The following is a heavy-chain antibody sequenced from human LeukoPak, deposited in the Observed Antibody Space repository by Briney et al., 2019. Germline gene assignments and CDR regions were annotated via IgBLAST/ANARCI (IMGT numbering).Heavy chain of an antibody. CDR1: GGSFSAYY. D-gene: IGHD6-19*01. Sequence: SETLSLTCAVYGGSFSAYYWSWVRQPPGKGLEWIGEINHSGRTNYNPSLKSRLTISVDTSKNQFSLRLSSVTAADTAVYYCARRPGYSSGWYGYWGQGTLVTVSS. CDR2: INHSGRT. CDR3: ARRPGYSSGWYGY. V-gene: IGHV4-34*01. J-gene: IGHJ4*02.